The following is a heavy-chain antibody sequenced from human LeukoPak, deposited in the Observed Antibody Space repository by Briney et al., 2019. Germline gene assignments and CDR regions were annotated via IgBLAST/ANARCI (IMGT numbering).Heavy chain of an antibody. CDR2: ISRSSSTM. Sequence: PGGSLRLSCVGSGFSISSYSMNWVRQAPGKGLEWVSYISRSSSTMYYADSVKGRFAISRDNAKNSLYLQMNSLRVEDTAVFYCVRESGFWTGSGIGRPLDVWGKGTTVTVSS. D-gene: IGHD3/OR15-3a*01. V-gene: IGHV3-48*04. CDR1: GFSISSYS. CDR3: VRESGFWTGSGIGRPLDV. J-gene: IGHJ6*04.